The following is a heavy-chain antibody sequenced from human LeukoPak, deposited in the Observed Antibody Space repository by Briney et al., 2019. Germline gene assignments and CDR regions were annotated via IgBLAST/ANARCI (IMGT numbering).Heavy chain of an antibody. CDR2: IYSSRST. D-gene: IGHD4-17*01. J-gene: IGHJ4*02. CDR3: AREGRHGDYEGY. Sequence: SETLSLTCTVSGGSLSSYYWSWIRQPAGKALEWIGRIYSSRSTNYNPSLKSRVTMYVDTSKNQFSLRLSSVTVADTAVYYCAREGRHGDYEGYWGQGTLVTVSS. V-gene: IGHV4-4*07. CDR1: GGSLSSYY.